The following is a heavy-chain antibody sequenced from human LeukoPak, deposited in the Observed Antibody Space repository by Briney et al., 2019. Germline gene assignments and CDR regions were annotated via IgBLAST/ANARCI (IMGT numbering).Heavy chain of an antibody. CDR3: TRVGYIDEGIDY. CDR1: GFTFSSYS. D-gene: IGHD5-24*01. CDR2: IKQDGSKK. J-gene: IGHJ4*02. Sequence: GGSLRLSCAASGFTFSSYSMNWVRQAPGKGLEWVANIKQDGSKKSYVDSVEGRFTISRDNAKNSLYLQMNSLRAEDTAIYYCTRVGYIDEGIDYWGQGTLVTVSS. V-gene: IGHV3-7*04.